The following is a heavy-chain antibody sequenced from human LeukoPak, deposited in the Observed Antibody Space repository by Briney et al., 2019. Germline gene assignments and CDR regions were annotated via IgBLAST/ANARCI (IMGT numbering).Heavy chain of an antibody. CDR2: IYYSGST. CDR1: GGSISGYY. D-gene: IGHD6-6*01. Sequence: SETLSLTCTVSGGSISGYYWSWIRQPPGKGLEWIGYIYYSGSTNYNPSLKSRVTISVSTSKNQFSLKLSSVTVADTAVYYCARLEAGYWYFDLWGRGTLVTVSS. J-gene: IGHJ2*01. CDR3: ARLEAGYWYFDL. V-gene: IGHV4-59*08.